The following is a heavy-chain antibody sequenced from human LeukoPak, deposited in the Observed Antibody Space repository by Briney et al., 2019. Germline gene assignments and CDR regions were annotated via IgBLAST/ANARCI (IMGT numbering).Heavy chain of an antibody. V-gene: IGHV1-2*02. CDR2: INPNSGGT. Sequence: GASVKVSCKASVYTFTGYYMHWVRQAPGQGLEWMGWINPNSGGTNYAQKFQGRVTMTRDTSISTAYMELSRLRSDDTAVYYCARVTHFYYYYYMDVWGKGTTVTVSS. J-gene: IGHJ6*03. CDR1: VYTFTGYY. CDR3: ARVTHFYYYYYMDV.